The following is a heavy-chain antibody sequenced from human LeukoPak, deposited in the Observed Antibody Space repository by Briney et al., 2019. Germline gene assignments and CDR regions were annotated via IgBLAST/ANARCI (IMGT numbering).Heavy chain of an antibody. CDR1: GFTFSRYW. Sequence: GGSLRLSCAASGFTFSRYWMHWVRQAPGKGLVWVSRIKSDGSTNYADSVKGRFTISRDSAKNTVSLQMNSLRAEDTGVYYCARAPAEIGGYYPEYFRHWGQGTLVTVSS. V-gene: IGHV3-74*01. CDR3: ARAPAEIGGYYPEYFRH. D-gene: IGHD3-22*01. J-gene: IGHJ1*01. CDR2: IKSDGST.